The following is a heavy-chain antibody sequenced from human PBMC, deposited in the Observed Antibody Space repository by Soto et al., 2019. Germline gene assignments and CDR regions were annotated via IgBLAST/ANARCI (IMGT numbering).Heavy chain of an antibody. V-gene: IGHV3-23*01. CDR1: VFTFSSYA. D-gene: IGHD3-22*01. CDR3: AKALYHDSSGYRKVDAFDI. Sequence: LRLSFAASVFTFSSYAMSWVRQAPGNGLEWVSAISGSGGSTYYADSVKGRFTISRDNSKNTLYLQMKSLRAEDTAVYYCAKALYHDSSGYRKVDAFDIWGHGTLVTVSS. J-gene: IGHJ3*02. CDR2: ISGSGGST.